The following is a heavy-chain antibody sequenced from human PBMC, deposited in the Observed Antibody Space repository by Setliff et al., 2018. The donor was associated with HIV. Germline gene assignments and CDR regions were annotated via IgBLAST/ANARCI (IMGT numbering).Heavy chain of an antibody. D-gene: IGHD3-9*01. J-gene: IGHJ6*03. CDR2: ISYVGSNR. Sequence: GGSLRLSCAASGFTFSSYAMHWVRQAPGKGLEWVAVISYVGSNRYYADSVKGRFTISRDNSKNTLYLQMNSLRAEDTAVYYCARDPSAEILTGYKSYYYYMDVWGKGTTVTVSS. CDR1: GFTFSSYA. V-gene: IGHV3-30*06. CDR3: ARDPSAEILTGYKSYYYYMDV.